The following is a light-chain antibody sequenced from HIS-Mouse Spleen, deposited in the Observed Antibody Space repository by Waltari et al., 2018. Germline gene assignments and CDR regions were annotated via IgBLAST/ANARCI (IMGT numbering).Light chain of an antibody. CDR2: EGS. CDR1: RRDVGTYNL. CDR3: CSYAGSCACV. V-gene: IGLV2-23*01. J-gene: IGLJ3*02. Sequence: QSALTQPASVSGAPGQSITILCTGTRRDVGTYNLVSWYQQHPCRAPKLLIYEGSKRPSRVSNRFSGSKPGNTASLTISGLQAEDEADYYCCSYAGSCACVFGGGTKLTVL.